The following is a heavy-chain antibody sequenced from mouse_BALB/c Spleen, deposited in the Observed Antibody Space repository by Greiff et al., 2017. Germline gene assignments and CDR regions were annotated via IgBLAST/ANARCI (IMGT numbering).Heavy chain of an antibody. D-gene: IGHD2-10*02. CDR2: ISSGGSYT. CDR3: ARQGYGNYGAY. CDR1: GFTFSSYA. V-gene: IGHV5-9-3*01. J-gene: IGHJ3*01. Sequence: EVQLVESGGGLVKPGGSLKLSCAASGFTFSSYAMSWVRQTPEKRLEWVATISSGGSYTYYPDSVKGRFTISRDNAKNTLYLQMSSLRSEDTAMYYCARQGYGNYGAYWGQGTLVTVSA.